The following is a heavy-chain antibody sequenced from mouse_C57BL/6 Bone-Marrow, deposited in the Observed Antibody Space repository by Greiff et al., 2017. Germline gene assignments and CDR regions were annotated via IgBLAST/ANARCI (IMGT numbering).Heavy chain of an antibody. V-gene: IGHV1-52*01. CDR2: IDPSDSET. CDR1: GYTFTSYW. Sequence: QVQLQQPGAELVRPGSSVKLSCKASGYTFTSYWMHWVKQRPIQGLEWIGNIDPSDSETHYNQKFKDKATMTVDKSSSTAYMQLSSLTSEDSAVYYCAGGGSSRQWYFDVWGTGTAVTVTA. J-gene: IGHJ1*03. CDR3: AGGGSSRQWYFDV. D-gene: IGHD1-1*01.